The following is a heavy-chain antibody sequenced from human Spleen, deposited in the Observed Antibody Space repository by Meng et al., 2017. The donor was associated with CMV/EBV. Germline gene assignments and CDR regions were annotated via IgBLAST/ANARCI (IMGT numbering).Heavy chain of an antibody. V-gene: IGHV1-69*12. CDR1: GGTFSNYA. D-gene: IGHD5-24*01. CDR3: AMGREMATIDY. CDR2: IFPMFGTA. J-gene: IGHJ4*02. Sequence: QVHLLQAEAEVKKPWSSVKFLCKVSGGTFSNYAISWVRQAPGQGLEWMGGIFPMFGTADYAQKFQGRVTITADESTSTAYMELSNLRSEDTAVYYCAMGREMATIDYWGQGTLVTVSS.